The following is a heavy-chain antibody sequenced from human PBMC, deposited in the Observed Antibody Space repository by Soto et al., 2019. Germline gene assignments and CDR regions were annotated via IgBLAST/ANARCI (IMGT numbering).Heavy chain of an antibody. CDR2: ISSSSSTI. V-gene: IGHV3-48*02. CDR1: GFTFSTYS. Sequence: VQLVESGGGLVQPGGSLRLSCAASGFTFSTYSINWVRQAPGKGLEWVSYISSSSSTISYVDSVKGRFTISRDNAKNSLYLQMNNLRDEDTAVYYCARYGSASYYYFDYWGQGTLVTVSS. J-gene: IGHJ4*02. D-gene: IGHD3-10*01. CDR3: ARYGSASYYYFDY.